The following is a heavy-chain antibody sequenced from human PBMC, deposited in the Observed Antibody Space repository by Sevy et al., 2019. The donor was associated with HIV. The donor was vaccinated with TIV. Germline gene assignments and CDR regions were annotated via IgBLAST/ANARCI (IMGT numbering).Heavy chain of an antibody. V-gene: IGHV4-59*08. CDR2: IYYNGHI. Sequence: SETLSLTCTVSGGSITSLYWNWIRQPPGKGLECIANIYYNGHINYNPSLKSRVTLSLDTSKNQFSLRLRSVTAADTAMYYCAGENAWGRGYSWGQGTLVTVSS. J-gene: IGHJ4*02. CDR1: GGSITSLY. D-gene: IGHD1-26*01. CDR3: AGENAWGRGYS.